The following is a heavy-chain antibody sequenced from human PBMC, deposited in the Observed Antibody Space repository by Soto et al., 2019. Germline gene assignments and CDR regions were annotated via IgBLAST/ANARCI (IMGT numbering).Heavy chain of an antibody. V-gene: IGHV3-33*01. CDR2: IWHHGGNK. Sequence: QMQLEESGGGVVQPGRSLRLSCVASGFTFSHYGMHWVRQAPGKGLEWVAVIWHHGGNKYYADSVKGRFTISRDNARNTLYLQMDSLGGEDTGVYYCVSDETQLERRPSYGKDVWGRGTTVIVSS. CDR3: VSDETQLERRPSYGKDV. J-gene: IGHJ6*02. CDR1: GFTFSHYG. D-gene: IGHD1-1*01.